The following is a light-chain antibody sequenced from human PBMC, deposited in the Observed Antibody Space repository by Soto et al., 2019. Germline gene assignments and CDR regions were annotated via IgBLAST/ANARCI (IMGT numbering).Light chain of an antibody. J-gene: IGLJ3*02. CDR1: GSNIGTNY. Sequence: QSVLTQPPSASGTPGQRVTISCSGSGSNIGTNYVYWYQQLPGSAPKLLIYGNDQRPSGVPDRFSGSKSGTSASLAISGVRSEDEADYYCAAWDNSLSGRLFGGGTKLTVL. CDR3: AAWDNSLSGRL. CDR2: GND. V-gene: IGLV1-47*01.